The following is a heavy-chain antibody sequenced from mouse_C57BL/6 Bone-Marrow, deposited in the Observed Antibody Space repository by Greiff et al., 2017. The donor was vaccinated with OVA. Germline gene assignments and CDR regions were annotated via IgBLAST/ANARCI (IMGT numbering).Heavy chain of an antibody. CDR2: IYPGNSDT. V-gene: IGHV1-5*01. J-gene: IGHJ2*01. D-gene: IGHD1-1*01. CDR1: GYTFTSYW. Sequence: EVQLQQSGTVLARPGASVKMSCKTSGYTFTSYWMHWVKQRPGQGLEWIGAIYPGNSDTSYNQKVKGKAKLTAVTAARTAYMELSSLTNADSSVYSCTRYYYGSSYDYWGQGTTLTVSS. CDR3: TRYYYGSSYDY.